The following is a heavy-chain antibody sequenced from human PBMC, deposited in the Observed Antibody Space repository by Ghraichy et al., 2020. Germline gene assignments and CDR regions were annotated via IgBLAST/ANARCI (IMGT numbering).Heavy chain of an antibody. D-gene: IGHD2-21*02. V-gene: IGHV3-74*01. J-gene: IGHJ4*02. Sequence: GGSLRLSCVVSGFTFSNYWMHWVRQAPGQGLVWVSRIDYDGSNTDYADSVKGRFTISRDNAKNTLYLQMNSLRAEDTAVYFCARGKPSSCGGDCHSDYWGQGTLVTVSS. CDR2: IDYDGSNT. CDR3: ARGKPSSCGGDCHSDY. CDR1: GFTFSNYW.